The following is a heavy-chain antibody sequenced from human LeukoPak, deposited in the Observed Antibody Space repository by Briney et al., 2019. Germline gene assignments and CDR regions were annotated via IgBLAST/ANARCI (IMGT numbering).Heavy chain of an antibody. CDR3: AAGVVPAPYYYYYMDV. Sequence: SETLSLTCTVSGGSISSYYWSWIRQPPGKGLEWIGYIYYSGSTNYNPSLKSRVTMSVDTSKNQFSLKLSSVTAADTAVYYCAAGVVPAPYYYYYMDVWGKGTTVTVSS. CDR1: GGSISSYY. J-gene: IGHJ6*03. D-gene: IGHD2-2*01. CDR2: IYYSGST. V-gene: IGHV4-59*12.